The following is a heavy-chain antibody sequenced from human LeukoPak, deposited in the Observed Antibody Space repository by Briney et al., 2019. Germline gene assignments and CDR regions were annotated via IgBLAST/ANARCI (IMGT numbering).Heavy chain of an antibody. J-gene: IGHJ4*02. Sequence: ASVKVSCKASGYTFTSYYMHWVRQATGQGLEWMGWMNPNSGNTGYAQKFQGRVTITRNTSISTAYMELSSLRSEDTAVYYCARSHPLYCSSTSCYMKYYFDYWGQGTLVTVSS. CDR3: ARSHPLYCSSTSCYMKYYFDY. CDR1: GYTFTSYY. CDR2: MNPNSGNT. V-gene: IGHV1-8*03. D-gene: IGHD2-2*02.